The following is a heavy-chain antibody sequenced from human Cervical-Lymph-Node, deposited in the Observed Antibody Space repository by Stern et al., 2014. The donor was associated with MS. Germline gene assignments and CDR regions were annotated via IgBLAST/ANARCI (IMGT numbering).Heavy chain of an antibody. CDR1: GFKFDDFA. CDR3: AKADDYAAGIDA. Sequence: VQLVQSGGGMVQPGRSLRLSCEASGFKFDDFAMHWVRQAPGKGLEWVSGLGWNSEGRGYADSVQGRFTISRDNAKSSLYLQMNSLRAEDTALYYCAKADDYAAGIDAWGQGTLVVVSS. J-gene: IGHJ5*02. CDR2: LGWNSEGR. D-gene: IGHD3-16*01. V-gene: IGHV3-9*01.